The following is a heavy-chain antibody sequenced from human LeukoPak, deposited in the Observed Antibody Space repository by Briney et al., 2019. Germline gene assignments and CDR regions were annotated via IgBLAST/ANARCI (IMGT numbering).Heavy chain of an antibody. CDR3: ARTYCTSSSCYRAAFDI. D-gene: IGHD2-2*01. J-gene: IGHJ3*02. Sequence: SETLSLTCTVSDVSISNYYWSWIRQPPGKGLEWIGYIYYSGSTNYNPSLKSRVTISVDTSKNQFSLKLSSVTAADTAVYYCARTYCTSSSCYRAAFDIWGQGTMVTVSS. CDR2: IYYSGST. V-gene: IGHV4-59*01. CDR1: DVSISNYY.